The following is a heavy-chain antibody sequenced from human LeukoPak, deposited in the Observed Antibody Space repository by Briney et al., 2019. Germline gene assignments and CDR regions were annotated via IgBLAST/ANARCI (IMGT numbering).Heavy chain of an antibody. Sequence: GGSLRLSCVASGFTFSTSAMSWVRQAPGKGLESVSAISGFGGTIFYADSVKGRFTISRDNSKNTLYLQMNSLRAEDTAVYYCARGGGGYNWDFDYWGQGTLVTVSS. CDR2: ISGFGGTI. V-gene: IGHV3-23*01. J-gene: IGHJ4*02. D-gene: IGHD5-24*01. CDR1: GFTFSTSA. CDR3: ARGGGGYNWDFDY.